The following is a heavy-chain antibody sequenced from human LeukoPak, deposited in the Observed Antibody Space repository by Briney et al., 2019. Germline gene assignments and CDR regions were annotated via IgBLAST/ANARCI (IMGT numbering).Heavy chain of an antibody. J-gene: IGHJ4*02. CDR3: ARSQLQYCSTTSCYVFDS. V-gene: IGHV3-30*19. Sequence: GGSLRLSCVTSGFTFSSYGMHWVRQAPGKGLRWVAVISFDGSEKYYADSVKGRFTISTDYSRNTLYLEMNSLRADDTAVYYCARSQLQYCSTTSCYVFDSWGQGTLVTVSS. D-gene: IGHD2-2*01. CDR2: ISFDGSEK. CDR1: GFTFSSYG.